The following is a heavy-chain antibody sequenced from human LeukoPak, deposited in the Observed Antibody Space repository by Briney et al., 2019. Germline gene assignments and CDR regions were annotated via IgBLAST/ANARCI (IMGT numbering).Heavy chain of an antibody. CDR2: MNPNNNNT. V-gene: IGHV1-8*01. Sequence: GASVKVSCKASGDTFTSYDINWVRQATGQGLEWMGWMNPNNNNTGYAQKFRGRVTMTRNTSISTAYMELSSLRSEDTAVYYCARYPRSNYNFDYWGQGTLVTVSS. CDR1: GDTFTSYD. D-gene: IGHD5-24*01. CDR3: ARYPRSNYNFDY. J-gene: IGHJ4*02.